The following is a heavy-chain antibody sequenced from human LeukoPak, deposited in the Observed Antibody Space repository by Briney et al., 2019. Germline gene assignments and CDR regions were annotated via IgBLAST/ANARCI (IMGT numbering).Heavy chain of an antibody. CDR2: IRRKGYGGTT. CDR1: GFTFGDYS. CDR3: TRDHDFWSGPLDV. V-gene: IGHV3-49*03. J-gene: IGHJ6*04. D-gene: IGHD3-3*01. Sequence: GGSLRLCCTGSGFTFGDYSMSWLRQAPGKGLEWVGFIRRKGYGGTTEYAASVKGRFTISRDDSKSTAYLQMNSLKTEDTAVYYCTRDHDFWSGPLDVWGTGTTVTVSS.